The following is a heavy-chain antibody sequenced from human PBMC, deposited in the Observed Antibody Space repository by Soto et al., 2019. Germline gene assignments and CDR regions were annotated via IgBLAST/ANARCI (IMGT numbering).Heavy chain of an antibody. CDR3: ARSTSTIGARLDS. V-gene: IGHV1-2*02. Sequence: ASVKVSCKASGYTFTSYGISWVRQAPGQGLECMGWINPNTGGTKYAQKFQGRVAMTRDTSISTAYMELSWLTSDDTAIYYCARSTSTIGARLDSWGQGTLVTVS. D-gene: IGHD6-6*01. CDR1: GYTFTSYG. J-gene: IGHJ4*02. CDR2: INPNTGGT.